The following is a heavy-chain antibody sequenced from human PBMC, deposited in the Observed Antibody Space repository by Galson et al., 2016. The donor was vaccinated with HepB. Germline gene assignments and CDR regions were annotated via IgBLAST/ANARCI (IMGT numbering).Heavy chain of an antibody. J-gene: IGHJ4*02. CDR2: ISSNGDST. CDR3: ARVRSSWYYFDY. CDR1: GFTFSSYA. V-gene: IGHV3-64D*06. Sequence: SLRLSCAASGFTFSSYAMHRVRQAPGKGVEYVSSISSNGDSTYYTDSVKGRFTISRDNSKNTLNLQMSSLRAEDTAGYYCARVRSSWYYFDYWGQGTLVTFSS. D-gene: IGHD6-13*01.